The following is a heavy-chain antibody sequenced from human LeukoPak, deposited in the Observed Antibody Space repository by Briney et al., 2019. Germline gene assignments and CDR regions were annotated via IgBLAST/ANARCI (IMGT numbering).Heavy chain of an antibody. CDR2: ISYDGSNK. D-gene: IGHD1-26*01. CDR1: GFTFSSYA. Sequence: GGSLRLSCAASGFTFSSYAMHWVRQAPGKGLEWVAVISYDGSNKYYADSVKGRFTISRDNSKNTLFLQMNSLRAEDTAVYYCASSGAVSGSYPFDYWGQGTLVTVSS. V-gene: IGHV3-30-3*01. CDR3: ASSGAVSGSYPFDY. J-gene: IGHJ4*02.